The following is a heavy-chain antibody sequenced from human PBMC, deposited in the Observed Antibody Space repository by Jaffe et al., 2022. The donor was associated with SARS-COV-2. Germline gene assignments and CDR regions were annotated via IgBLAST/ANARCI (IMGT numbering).Heavy chain of an antibody. J-gene: IGHJ5*02. Sequence: QVQLQESGPGLVKPSETLSLTCTVSGGSISSYYWSWIRQPPGKGLEWIGYIYYSGSTNYNPSLKSRVTISVDTSKNQFSLKLSSVTAADTAVYYCARHGRSSSWYWFDPWGQGTLVTVSS. CDR1: GGSISSYY. CDR2: IYYSGST. CDR3: ARHGRSSSWYWFDP. D-gene: IGHD6-13*01. V-gene: IGHV4-59*08.